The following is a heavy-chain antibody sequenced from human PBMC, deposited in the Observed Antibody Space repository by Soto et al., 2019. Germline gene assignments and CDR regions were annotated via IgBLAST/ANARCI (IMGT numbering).Heavy chain of an antibody. V-gene: IGHV4-59*01. CDR1: GGSISNYY. J-gene: IGHJ3*02. D-gene: IGHD1-26*01. CDR3: ARVMRSYNAFDI. CDR2: MYYSGST. Sequence: QVQLQESGPGLVKPSETLSLTCTVSGGSISNYYWNWIRQPPGKGLEWIGYMYYSGSTTYNPALKSRVTLAVDTSKKQFSLKLTSVTAADTAVYYCARVMRSYNAFDIWGQGTMVTVSS.